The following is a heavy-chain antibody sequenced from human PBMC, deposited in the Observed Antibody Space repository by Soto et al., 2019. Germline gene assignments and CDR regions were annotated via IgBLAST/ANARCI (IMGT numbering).Heavy chain of an antibody. J-gene: IGHJ4*02. CDR3: ARYRYSDSLKEYYFDY. CDR2: LYHTGST. CDR1: GGSINSGDYY. V-gene: IGHV4-30-4*01. Sequence: PSETLSLTCTVSGGSINSGDYYWSWIRQPPGKGLEWIGNLYHTGSTYYNPSLKSRVTISVDTSKKQFSLMVTSVTAADTAVYYCARYRYSDSLKEYYFDYWGQGTLVTVSS. D-gene: IGHD3-22*01.